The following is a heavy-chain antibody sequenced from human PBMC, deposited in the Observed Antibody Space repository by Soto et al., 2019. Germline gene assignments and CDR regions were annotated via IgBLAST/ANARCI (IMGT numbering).Heavy chain of an antibody. V-gene: IGHV3-30*03. CDR3: GRITLKTSVDTFDF. CDR1: GFTFRFYD. D-gene: IGHD3-22*01. CDR2: ISRDGNNK. J-gene: IGHJ3*01. Sequence: GGSLRLSCATSGFTFRFYDMHWVRQAPGKGLEWVAIISRDGNNKDYGDSVKGRFTISRDNSKNTLYLQMNSLRGEDTAVYYCGRITLKTSVDTFDFWGQGTMVTVSS.